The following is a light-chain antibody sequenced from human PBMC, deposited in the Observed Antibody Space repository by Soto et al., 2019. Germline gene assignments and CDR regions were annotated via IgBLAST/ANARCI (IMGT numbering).Light chain of an antibody. V-gene: IGLV2-14*01. CDR3: CSYAGSTTRVV. CDR1: NSDVVTYKY. Sequence: QSALTQPASVSGSPGQSIAISCTGTNSDVVTYKYVSWYQQHPGKAPKLMIYEVSIRPSGVSDRFSGSKSGNTASLTISGLRPEDEAYYYCCSYAGSTTRVVFGGGTKLTVL. J-gene: IGLJ2*01. CDR2: EVS.